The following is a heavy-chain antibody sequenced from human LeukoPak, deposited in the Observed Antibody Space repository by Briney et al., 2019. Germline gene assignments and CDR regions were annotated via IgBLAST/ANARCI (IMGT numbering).Heavy chain of an antibody. J-gene: IGHJ4*02. V-gene: IGHV4-4*07. CDR1: GGSISSYY. Sequence: SETLSLTCTVSGGSISSYYWSWIRQPAVKELEWIGRIYPSGSTNYNPSLKSRVTISVDTSKNQFSLKLSSVTAADTAVYYCARGGRITIFGVERWGQGTLVTVSS. D-gene: IGHD3-3*01. CDR2: IYPSGST. CDR3: ARGGRITIFGVER.